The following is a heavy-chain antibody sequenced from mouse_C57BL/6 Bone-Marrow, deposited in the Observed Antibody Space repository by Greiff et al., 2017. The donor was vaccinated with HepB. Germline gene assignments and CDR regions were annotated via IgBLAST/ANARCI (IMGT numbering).Heavy chain of an antibody. Sequence: QVQLKQPGAELVKPGASVKMSCKASGYTFTSYWITWVKQRPGQGLEWIGDIYPGSGSTNYNEKFKSKATLTVDTSSNTAYMQLSSLTSEDSAVYYCAGYYGSSAGFAYWGQGTLVTVSA. CDR1: GYTFTSYW. V-gene: IGHV1-55*01. CDR2: IYPGSGST. D-gene: IGHD1-1*01. CDR3: AGYYGSSAGFAY. J-gene: IGHJ3*01.